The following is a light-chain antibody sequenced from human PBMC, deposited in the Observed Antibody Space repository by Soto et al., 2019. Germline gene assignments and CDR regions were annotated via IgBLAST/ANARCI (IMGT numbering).Light chain of an antibody. CDR1: QSVGSDF. J-gene: IGKJ1*01. CDR2: GAS. CDR3: QQYGSLPWA. Sequence: EVGLTQSPRTLSLSPGEGATLSCRASQSVGSDFLAWYQQRPGQPPRILIFGASGRAAGIPDRFSGSGSGTDFTLTISRLEPEDFAVYYCQQYGSLPWAFGQGTKVDIK. V-gene: IGKV3-20*01.